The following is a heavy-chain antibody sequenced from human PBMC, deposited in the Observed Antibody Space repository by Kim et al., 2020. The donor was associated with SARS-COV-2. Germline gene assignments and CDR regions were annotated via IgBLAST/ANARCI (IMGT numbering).Heavy chain of an antibody. J-gene: IGHJ5*02. D-gene: IGHD3-10*01. CDR3: AKGIRRFGDDWFDP. Sequence: ADSVKGRFTNSRDNSKTTLYLQMNSLRAGDTAVYYCAKGIRRFGDDWFDPWGQGTLVTVSS. V-gene: IGHV3-23*01.